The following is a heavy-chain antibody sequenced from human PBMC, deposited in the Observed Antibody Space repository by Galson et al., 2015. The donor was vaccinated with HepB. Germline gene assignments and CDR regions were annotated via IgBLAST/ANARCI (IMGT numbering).Heavy chain of an antibody. J-gene: IGHJ3*02. CDR2: IDWDDDK. Sequence: PALVKPTQTLKLTCTLSGFSLISSGMRVAWIRQPPGKALEWLARIDWDDDKFYSTSLRTRLTISKDTSKNQVVLTMTNMDPVDTATNYCARSSGTYYLDAFDIWGQGTMVTVSS. D-gene: IGHD1-26*01. V-gene: IGHV2-70*04. CDR3: ARSSGTYYLDAFDI. CDR1: GFSLISSGMR.